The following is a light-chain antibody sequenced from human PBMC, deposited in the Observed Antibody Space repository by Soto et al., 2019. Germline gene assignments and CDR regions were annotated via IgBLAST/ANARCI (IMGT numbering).Light chain of an antibody. Sequence: LPLSPDTLYVSPGEIVPLSCSASESVSDNLALYQQKPGQRPRLLVYRASTRTLGIPARFSGSEAGTEFTLTISSLPSEDVAVYYCQQYNSWQITFGQGTRLEIK. V-gene: IGKV3-15*01. J-gene: IGKJ5*01. CDR3: QQYNSWQIT. CDR2: RAS. CDR1: ESVSDN.